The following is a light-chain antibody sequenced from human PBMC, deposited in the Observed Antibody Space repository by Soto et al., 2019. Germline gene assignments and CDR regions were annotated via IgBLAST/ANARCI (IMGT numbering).Light chain of an antibody. V-gene: IGKV3-20*01. CDR2: GAS. Sequence: EIVLTQSPGTLSLSPGERATISCRASQSVSSSYLAWYQQKPGQAPRLLIYGASSRATGIPDRFSGSASGTDFTLTISRLEPEDFAVYYCQQYGSASYTFGEGTKLEIK. CDR1: QSVSSSY. CDR3: QQYGSASYT. J-gene: IGKJ2*01.